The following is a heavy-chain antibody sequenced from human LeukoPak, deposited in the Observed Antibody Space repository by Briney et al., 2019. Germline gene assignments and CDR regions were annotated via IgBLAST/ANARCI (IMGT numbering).Heavy chain of an antibody. CDR3: ARRYGDSNFDY. CDR1: GDSMSSGDYY. V-gene: IGHV4-30-4*01. D-gene: IGHD4-17*01. Sequence: SETLSLTCTVSGDSMSSGDYYWSWIRQPPGKGLEWIGYIYYGGSTLYNPSLKSRVTISVDTSKNQFSLKLNSVTAADTAVYYCARRYGDSNFDYWGQGTLVTVSS. J-gene: IGHJ4*02. CDR2: IYYGGST.